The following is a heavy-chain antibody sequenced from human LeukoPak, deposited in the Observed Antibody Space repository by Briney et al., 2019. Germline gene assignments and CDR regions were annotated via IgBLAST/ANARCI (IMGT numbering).Heavy chain of an antibody. CDR1: GGSISSYY. Sequence: SETLSLTCTVSGGSISSYYWGWIRQPPGKGLEWIGYIYYSGSTNYNSSLKSRVTISVDTSKNQFSLKLSSVTAADTAVYYCARFIAVAGTFYYGMDVWGQGPRSPSP. D-gene: IGHD6-19*01. CDR2: IYYSGST. CDR3: ARFIAVAGTFYYGMDV. V-gene: IGHV4-59*01. J-gene: IGHJ6*02.